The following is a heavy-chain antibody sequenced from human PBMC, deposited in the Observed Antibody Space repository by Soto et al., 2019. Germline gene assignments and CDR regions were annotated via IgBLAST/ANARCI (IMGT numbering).Heavy chain of an antibody. D-gene: IGHD6-19*01. V-gene: IGHV3-66*01. Sequence: GGSLRLSCAASGFTVSSNYMSWVRQAPGKGLEWVSVIYSGGSTYYADSVKGRFTISRDNSKNTLYLQMNSLRAEDTAVYYCARDRIAVAGNPEYFQHCGQGTLVTVSS. CDR1: GFTVSSNY. CDR3: ARDRIAVAGNPEYFQH. J-gene: IGHJ1*01. CDR2: IYSGGST.